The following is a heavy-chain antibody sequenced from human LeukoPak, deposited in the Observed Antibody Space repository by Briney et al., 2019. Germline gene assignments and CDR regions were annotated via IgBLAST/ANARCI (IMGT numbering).Heavy chain of an antibody. J-gene: IGHJ3*02. D-gene: IGHD5-18*01. CDR2: ISGSGGST. CDR1: GFTFSSYA. V-gene: IGHV3-23*01. Sequence: PGGSLRLSCAASGFTFSSYAMSWVRQAPGKGLEWVSAISGSGGSTYYADSVKGRFTISGDNSKNTLYLQMNRMRAEDTAVYYCSTSDIGYSYGHDAFDIWGQGTMVTVSS. CDR3: STSDIGYSYGHDAFDI.